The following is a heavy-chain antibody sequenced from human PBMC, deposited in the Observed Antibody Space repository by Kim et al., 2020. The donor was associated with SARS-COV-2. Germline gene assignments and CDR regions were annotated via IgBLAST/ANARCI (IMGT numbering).Heavy chain of an antibody. Sequence: GGSLKISCKASGYSFNNYWIGWVRRMPGKGLEWMGVIYVGDSDARYIPSFQGQVTISADRSITTAYLQLSSLRASDTAIYYCARLGGGGVVRAKDKYIYGLDVWGQGTTVTVSS. V-gene: IGHV5-51*01. CDR2: IYVGDSDA. CDR3: ARLGGGGVVRAKDKYIYGLDV. CDR1: GYSFNNYW. J-gene: IGHJ6*02. D-gene: IGHD3-10*01.